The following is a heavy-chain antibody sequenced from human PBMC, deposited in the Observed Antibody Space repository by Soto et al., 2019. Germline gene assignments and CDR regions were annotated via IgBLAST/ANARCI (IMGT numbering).Heavy chain of an antibody. V-gene: IGHV4-34*01. Sequence: SETLSLTCAVYGGSFSGYYWSWIRQPPGKGLEWMGEINHRGRTNYNPSLKSRLTISVDTSKNQFSLYLSSVTAADTAVYYCARVPRDIVLMVYAYYYYYMDVWGKGTTVTVSS. CDR1: GGSFSGYY. CDR3: ARVPRDIVLMVYAYYYYYMDV. D-gene: IGHD2-8*01. CDR2: INHRGRT. J-gene: IGHJ6*03.